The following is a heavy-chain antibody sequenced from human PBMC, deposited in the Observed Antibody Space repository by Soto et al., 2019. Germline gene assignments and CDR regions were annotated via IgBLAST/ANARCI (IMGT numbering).Heavy chain of an antibody. CDR2: IYYSGST. J-gene: IGHJ6*03. Sequence: SETLSLTCAVCGGSISSSSYYWGWIRQPPGKGLEWIGSIYYSGSTNYNPSLKSRVTISVDTSKNQFSLKMGSVTAADTAVYYCARTLTPRQQNKGWSYYYYMDVWGKGTTVTVSS. CDR1: GGSISSSSYY. CDR3: ARTLTPRQQNKGWSYYYYMDV. D-gene: IGHD6-13*01. V-gene: IGHV4-39*07.